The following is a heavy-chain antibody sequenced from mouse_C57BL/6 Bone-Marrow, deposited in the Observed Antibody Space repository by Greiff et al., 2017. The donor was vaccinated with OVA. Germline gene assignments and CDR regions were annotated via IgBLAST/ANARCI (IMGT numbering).Heavy chain of an antibody. CDR1: GYAFTNYL. V-gene: IGHV1-54*01. J-gene: IGHJ3*01. CDR2: INPGSGGT. CDR3: ATYGSLFAY. D-gene: IGHD1-1*01. Sequence: QVQLQQSGAELVRPGTSVKVSCKASGYAFTNYLIEWVKQRPGQGLEWIGVINPGSGGTNYNEKFKGKATLTADKSSSTAYMQLSSLTSEDSAVYFCATYGSLFAYWGQGTLVTVSA.